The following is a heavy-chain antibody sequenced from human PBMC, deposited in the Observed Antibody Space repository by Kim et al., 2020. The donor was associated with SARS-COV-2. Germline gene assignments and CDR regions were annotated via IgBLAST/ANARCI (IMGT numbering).Heavy chain of an antibody. CDR3: ARAPGDPTSYDILTESYNVAGDFYF. Sequence: SVKVSCKASGGNINTFFINWVRQAPGQGPEWMGGINPVFHTTDYAQKFQGRVTITAAFMELRSLRSEDTATYFCARAPGDPTSYDILTESYNVAGDFYF. CDR2: INPVFHTT. J-gene: IGHJ4*01. CDR1: GGNINTFF. D-gene: IGHD3-9*01. V-gene: IGHV1-69*13.